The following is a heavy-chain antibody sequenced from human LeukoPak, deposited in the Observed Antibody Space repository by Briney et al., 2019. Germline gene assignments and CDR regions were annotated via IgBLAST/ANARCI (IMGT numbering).Heavy chain of an antibody. J-gene: IGHJ4*02. CDR1: GGSFSGYY. V-gene: IGHV4-34*01. CDR3: ARAALGSPSSGHKFDY. D-gene: IGHD3-22*01. CDR2: INHSGST. Sequence: RSSETLSLTCAVYGGSFSGYYWSWIRQPPGKGLEWIGEINHSGSTNYNPSLKSRVTISVDTSKNQFSLKLSSVTAADTAVYYCARAALGSPSSGHKFDYWGQGTLVTVSS.